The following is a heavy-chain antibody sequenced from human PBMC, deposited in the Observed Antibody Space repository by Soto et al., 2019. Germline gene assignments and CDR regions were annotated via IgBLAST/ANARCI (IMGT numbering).Heavy chain of an antibody. D-gene: IGHD1-7*01. J-gene: IGHJ6*02. V-gene: IGHV3-73*02. Sequence: QLVESGGGLVQPGGSLTLSCAGSGFAFSGSTIHWVRPASGIGLEWVGRIRSNANSYATAYAAAVKGRFIVSRDDSKTTSDLQMGILKIEDTAMYYCFRENYCAYHGMDVWGQGTTVTVSS. CDR2: IRSNANSYAT. CDR1: GFAFSGST. CDR3: FRENYCAYHGMDV.